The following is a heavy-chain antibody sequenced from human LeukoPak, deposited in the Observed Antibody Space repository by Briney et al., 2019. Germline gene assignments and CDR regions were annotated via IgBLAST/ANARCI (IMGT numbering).Heavy chain of an antibody. CDR2: IIPIHSTA. D-gene: IGHD4-23*01. CDR1: GGSFSTYA. Sequence: ASVKVSCKASGGSFSTYAISWVRQAPGQGLEWMGGIIPIHSTANYAQRFQGRVTITAEESTKTAYMGLRSLRSEDTAVYYCARGREEGAGNAVTYYYFMDVWGQGTTVTVSS. J-gene: IGHJ6*03. CDR3: ARGREEGAGNAVTYYYFMDV. V-gene: IGHV1-69*13.